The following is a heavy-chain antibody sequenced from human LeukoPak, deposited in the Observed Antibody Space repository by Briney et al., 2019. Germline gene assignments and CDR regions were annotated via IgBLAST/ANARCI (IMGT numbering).Heavy chain of an antibody. CDR1: GFTVSSYE. J-gene: IGHJ6*04. V-gene: IGHV3-48*03. CDR2: ISRSGSNI. D-gene: IGHD3-10*02. Sequence: PGVSLRLSCAASGFTVSSYEMNWLRQAPGKGLEGGTYISRSGSNIYYADSVKGRFTTSRDNAKNSLYLQMNILRAEDTAVYYCAELGITMIGGVWGKGTTVTISS. CDR3: AELGITMIGGV.